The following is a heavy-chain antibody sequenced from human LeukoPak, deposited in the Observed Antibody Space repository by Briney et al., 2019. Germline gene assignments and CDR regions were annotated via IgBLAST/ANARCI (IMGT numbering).Heavy chain of an antibody. CDR3: ARDTSRVGATGFDY. CDR1: GGSISSYY. V-gene: IGHV4-59*01. D-gene: IGHD1-26*01. CDR2: IYYSGST. J-gene: IGHJ4*02. Sequence: SETLSLTCTASGGSISSYYWSWIRQPPGKGLEWIGYIYYSGSTNYNPSLKSRVTISVDTSKNQFSLKLSSVTAADTAVYYCARDTSRVGATGFDYWGQGTLVIVSS.